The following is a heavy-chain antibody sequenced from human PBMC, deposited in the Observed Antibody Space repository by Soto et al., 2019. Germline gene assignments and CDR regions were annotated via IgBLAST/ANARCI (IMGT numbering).Heavy chain of an antibody. Sequence: EVQLVESGGGLIQPGGSLRLSCAASGFTVSSNYMSWVRQAPGKGLEWVSVIYSGGSTYYADSVKGRFTISRDNSKNTLYLQMNRLRAEDTAVYYCARDRGGNSGAFDIWGQGTMVTASS. D-gene: IGHD2-15*01. CDR1: GFTVSSNY. CDR3: ARDRGGNSGAFDI. V-gene: IGHV3-53*01. CDR2: IYSGGST. J-gene: IGHJ3*02.